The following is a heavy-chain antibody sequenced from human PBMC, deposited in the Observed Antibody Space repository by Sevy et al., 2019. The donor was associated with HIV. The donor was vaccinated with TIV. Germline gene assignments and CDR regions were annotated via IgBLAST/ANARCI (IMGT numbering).Heavy chain of an antibody. J-gene: IGHJ4*02. V-gene: IGHV3-53*01. Sequence: GASLRLSCAASGFTVSSNYMSWVRQAPGKGLEWVSVIYSGGSTYYADSVKGRFTISRDNSKNTLYLQMNSLRAEDTAVYYCARLALTTVTRGYYFDYWGQGTLVTVSS. CDR2: IYSGGST. CDR3: ARLALTTVTRGYYFDY. CDR1: GFTVSSNY. D-gene: IGHD4-17*01.